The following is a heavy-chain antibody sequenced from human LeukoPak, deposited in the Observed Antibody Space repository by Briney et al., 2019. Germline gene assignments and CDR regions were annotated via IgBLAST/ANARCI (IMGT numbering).Heavy chain of an antibody. CDR3: AKNIGIAVAGNDY. V-gene: IGHV4-38-2*01. D-gene: IGHD6-19*01. J-gene: IGHJ4*02. CDR2: IYHSGST. Sequence: SETLPLTCAVSGYSISSGYYWGWIRQPPGKGLEWIGSIYHSGSTYYNPSLKSRVTISVDTSKHQFSLKLSSVTAADTAVYYCAKNIGIAVAGNDYWGQRTLVTVSS. CDR1: GYSISSGYY.